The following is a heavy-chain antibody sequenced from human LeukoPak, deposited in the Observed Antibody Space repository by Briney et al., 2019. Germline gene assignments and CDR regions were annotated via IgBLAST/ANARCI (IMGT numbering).Heavy chain of an antibody. CDR3: AKHRTPYSRSGGYYLGAFDI. D-gene: IGHD3-10*01. J-gene: IGHJ3*02. CDR2: LSGSGGAT. CDR1: GLTFSNYA. V-gene: IGHV3-23*01. Sequence: RPGGSLRLSCAASGLTFSNYAMTWVRLAPGKGLEWVSSLSGSGGATWYAGSAKGRFTISRDNSKNTLYLRMNSLRAEDTAVYYCAKHRTPYSRSGGYYLGAFDIWGHGTLVTVSS.